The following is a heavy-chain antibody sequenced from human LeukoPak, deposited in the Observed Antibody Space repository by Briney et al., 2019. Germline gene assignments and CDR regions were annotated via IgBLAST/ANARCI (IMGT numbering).Heavy chain of an antibody. CDR3: AKNRGREDHSYYTDV. CDR2: GGSGGSK. Sequence: GGSLRLSCAASGFTFSSYAMIWVRQAPGKGLEWFSHGGSGGSKYYADSVRGRFTISRDTSKSTMYLQMNSLTADATAVYYCAKNRGREDHSYYTDVWGKGTTVTV. V-gene: IGHV3-23*01. D-gene: IGHD1-14*01. CDR1: GFTFSSYA. J-gene: IGHJ6*03.